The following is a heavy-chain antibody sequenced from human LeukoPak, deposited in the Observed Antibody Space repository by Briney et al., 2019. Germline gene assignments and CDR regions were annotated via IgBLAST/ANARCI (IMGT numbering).Heavy chain of an antibody. Sequence: GASVKVSCKASGYTFTGYYMHWVRQAPGQGLEWMGWINPNSGGTNYAQKFQGRVTMTRDTSISTAYMELSRLRSDDTAVYYCARENSFWSGHEGGYNWFDPWGQGTLVTVSS. CDR1: GYTFTGYY. V-gene: IGHV1-2*02. CDR2: INPNSGGT. J-gene: IGHJ5*02. D-gene: IGHD3-3*01. CDR3: ARENSFWSGHEGGYNWFDP.